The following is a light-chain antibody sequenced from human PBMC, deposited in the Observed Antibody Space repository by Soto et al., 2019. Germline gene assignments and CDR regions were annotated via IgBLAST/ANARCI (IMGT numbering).Light chain of an antibody. CDR1: QSVSSN. CDR2: GAS. CDR3: QQYNNWPPYT. V-gene: IGKV3-15*01. J-gene: IGKJ2*01. Sequence: EIVMTQSPATLSVSPGERATLSCRASQSVSSNLAWYQQKPGQAPRLLIYGASTSSTGIPARFSGSGSGTEDTIHINRLQSKYIAVYYCQQYNNWPPYTFGQGTKLEIK.